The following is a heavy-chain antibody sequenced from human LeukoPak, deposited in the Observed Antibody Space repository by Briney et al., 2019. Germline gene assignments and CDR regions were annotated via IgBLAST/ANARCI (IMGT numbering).Heavy chain of an antibody. CDR3: AKGFSTYGSKDFDC. Sequence: PGGSLRLSCAASGFTFTIYAMTWVRQAPGKGLEWVSTISGSGDSTYYADSVKGRFTISRDNSKNTLFLQVNSLRAEDTAVYYCAKGFSTYGSKDFDCWGQRALVTVSS. D-gene: IGHD4/OR15-4a*01. V-gene: IGHV3-23*01. CDR2: ISGSGDST. CDR1: GFTFTIYA. J-gene: IGHJ4*02.